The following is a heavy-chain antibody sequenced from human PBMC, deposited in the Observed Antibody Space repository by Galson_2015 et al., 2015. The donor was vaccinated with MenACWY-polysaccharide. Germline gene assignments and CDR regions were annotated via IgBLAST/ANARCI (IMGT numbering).Heavy chain of an antibody. CDR1: GFTFRRYV. CDR3: AKGGREVYNWLDP. CDR2: ITDSGSST. D-gene: IGHD3-10*01. J-gene: IGHJ5*02. Sequence: LRLSCAVSGFTFRRYVMSWVRPAPGGGLEWVSSITDSGSSTYYVDSVKGRFTISRDNSKNTLFLQMTSLRADDTPVYYCAKGGREVYNWLDPWGQGALFTVSS. V-gene: IGHV3-23*01.